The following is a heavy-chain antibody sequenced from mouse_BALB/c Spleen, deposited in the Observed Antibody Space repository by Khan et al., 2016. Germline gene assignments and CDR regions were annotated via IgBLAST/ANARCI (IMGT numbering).Heavy chain of an antibody. J-gene: IGHJ1*01. CDR2: IDPANGNT. Sequence: VQLQQSGAELVKPGASVKLSCTASGFNIKDTYMHWVKQRPGQGLEWIGRIDPANGNTKYDPKFQGKATITADTSSNTAYLQLSSLTSEDTAVYYCANYGSSYWYFDVWGAGTTVTVSS. CDR3: ANYGSSYWYFDV. V-gene: IGHV14-3*02. CDR1: GFNIKDTY. D-gene: IGHD1-1*01.